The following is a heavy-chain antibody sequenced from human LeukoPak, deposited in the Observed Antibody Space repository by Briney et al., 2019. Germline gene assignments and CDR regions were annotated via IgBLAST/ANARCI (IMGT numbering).Heavy chain of an antibody. CDR3: AREVGATTV. CDR1: GGSFSGYY. V-gene: IGHV4-34*01. Sequence: SETLSLTCAVYGGSFSGYYWSWIRQPPGKGLEWIGEINHSGSTNYNPSLKSRVTISVDTSKNQFSLKLSSVTAADTAVCYCAREVGATTVWGQGTLVTVSS. J-gene: IGHJ4*02. CDR2: INHSGST. D-gene: IGHD1-26*01.